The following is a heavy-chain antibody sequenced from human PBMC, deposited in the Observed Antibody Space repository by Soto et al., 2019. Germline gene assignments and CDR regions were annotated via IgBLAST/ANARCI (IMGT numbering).Heavy chain of an antibody. Sequence: EVQLLESGGGLVQPGGSLRLSCEASGLTFNSHGMSWVRQAPGKGLEWVSAISGSGNTRHYADSVRGRFTVSRDNSKNTLYLQIDSLRVEDSAVYYCAKDPPISGTYELYHYHGMDVWGQGTTVTVSS. CDR1: GLTFNSHG. D-gene: IGHD3-10*01. V-gene: IGHV3-23*01. J-gene: IGHJ6*02. CDR3: AKDPPISGTYELYHYHGMDV. CDR2: ISGSGNTR.